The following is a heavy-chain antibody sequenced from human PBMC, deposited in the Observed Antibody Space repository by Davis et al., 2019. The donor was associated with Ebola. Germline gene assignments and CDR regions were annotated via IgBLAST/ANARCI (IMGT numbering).Heavy chain of an antibody. J-gene: IGHJ2*01. CDR2: IGAGYDT. V-gene: IGHV3-13*01. Sequence: PGGSLRLSCAASGFTFSSSDMHWVRQVPGQGLEWVSAIGAGYDTYYPDSVKGRFTISRENAKNSLHLQMNSLRAGDTAVYYCAREVSDYAVSSGWHFDLWGRGTLVTVSS. CDR1: GFTFSSSD. D-gene: IGHD4-17*01. CDR3: AREVSDYAVSSGWHFDL.